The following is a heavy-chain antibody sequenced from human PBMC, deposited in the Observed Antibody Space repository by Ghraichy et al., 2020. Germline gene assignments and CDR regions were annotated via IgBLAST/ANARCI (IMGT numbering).Heavy chain of an antibody. D-gene: IGHD3-9*01. CDR1: GFTFSSFG. CDR3: ANLLYDILTATHQYYYMDV. J-gene: IGHJ6*03. Sequence: LSLTCAASGFTFSSFGMHWVRQAPGKGLEWVAFIRYNGDTKYYADSVKGRFTISRDNSKNTLYLQMNSLRTEDTAVYYCANLLYDILTATHQYYYMDVWGKGTTVTVSS. CDR2: IRYNGDTK. V-gene: IGHV3-30*02.